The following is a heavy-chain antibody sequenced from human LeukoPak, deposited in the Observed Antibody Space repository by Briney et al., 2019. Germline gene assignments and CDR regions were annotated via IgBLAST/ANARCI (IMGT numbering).Heavy chain of an antibody. J-gene: IGHJ4*02. CDR2: INPSGGST. D-gene: IGHD6-19*01. CDR3: ARERLKIAVAGTGYFDY. V-gene: IGHV1-46*01. CDR1: GYTFTSYY. Sequence: ASVKVSCKTSGYTFTSYYIHWVRQAPGQGLEWMGIINPSGGSTSYAQKSQGRVTMTRDTSTSTVYMELSSLRSEDTAVYYCARERLKIAVAGTGYFDYWGQGTLVTVSS.